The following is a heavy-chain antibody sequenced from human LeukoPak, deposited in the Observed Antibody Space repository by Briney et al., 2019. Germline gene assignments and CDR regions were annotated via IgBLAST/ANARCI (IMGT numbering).Heavy chain of an antibody. V-gene: IGHV4-30-2*01. CDR3: ARGVGGAAQGFDY. D-gene: IGHD2-21*01. J-gene: IGHJ4*02. CDR2: IYHSGST. CDR1: GDSISSGGYS. Sequence: SETLSLTCAVSGDSISSGGYSWSWLRQPPGKGLEWIGYIYHSGSTYYNPSLKSRVTISVDRSKNQFSLELSSVTAADTAVYYCARGVGGAAQGFDYWGQGTLVTVSS.